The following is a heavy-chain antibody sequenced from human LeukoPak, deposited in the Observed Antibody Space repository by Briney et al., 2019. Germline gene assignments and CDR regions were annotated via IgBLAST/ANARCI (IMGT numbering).Heavy chain of an antibody. J-gene: IGHJ4*02. D-gene: IGHD5-18*01. V-gene: IGHV4-34*01. CDR2: INHSGST. CDR1: GGSFSGYY. CDR3: ARLSNTAMVYHFDY. Sequence: PSETLSLTCAVYGGSFSGYYWSWIRQPPGKGLEWIGEINHSGSTNYNPSLKSRVTISVDTSKNQFSLKLSSVTAADTAVYYCARLSNTAMVYHFDYWGQGTLVTVSS.